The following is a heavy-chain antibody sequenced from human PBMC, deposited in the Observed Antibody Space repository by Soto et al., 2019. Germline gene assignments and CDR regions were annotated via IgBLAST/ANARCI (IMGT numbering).Heavy chain of an antibody. J-gene: IGHJ4*02. CDR2: IYPGDSDT. D-gene: IGHD3-9*01. Sequence: GESLKISCKGSGYTFATHWMAWVRQMPGKGLERMGIIYPGDSDTRYSPSFQGQVTISADKSFRTAYLQWSSLKASDTAIYFCARLELTGLDNWGQGTPVTVSS. CDR1: GYTFATHW. CDR3: ARLELTGLDN. V-gene: IGHV5-51*01.